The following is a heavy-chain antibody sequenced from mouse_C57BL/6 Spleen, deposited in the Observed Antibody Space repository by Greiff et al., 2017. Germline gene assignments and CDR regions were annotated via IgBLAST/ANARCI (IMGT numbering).Heavy chain of an antibody. Sequence: VQLQQSGPELVKPGASVKISCKASGYAFSSSWMNWVKQRPGKGLEWIGRIYPGDGDTNYNGKFKGKATLTADKSSSTAYMQLSSLTSEDSAVYFCARNYFDYWGQGTTLTVSS. CDR3: ARNYFDY. CDR2: IYPGDGDT. CDR1: GYAFSSSW. V-gene: IGHV1-82*01. J-gene: IGHJ2*01.